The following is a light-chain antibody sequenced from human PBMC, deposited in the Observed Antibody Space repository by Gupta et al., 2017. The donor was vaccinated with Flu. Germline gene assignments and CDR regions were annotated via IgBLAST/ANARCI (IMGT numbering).Light chain of an antibody. J-gene: IGLJ1*01. CDR1: SSNIGSYT. CDR2: DFT. Sequence: QSALTQPPSASGPPGQRVTFSCSGSSSNIGSYTVDWYQQLPGTAPKLLIYDFTQRPSGVPDRFSGSRSGTSASLAISGLQSEDEADYYCAVWDDSPSGHYVFGSGTKVTVL. V-gene: IGLV1-44*01. CDR3: AVWDDSPSGHYV.